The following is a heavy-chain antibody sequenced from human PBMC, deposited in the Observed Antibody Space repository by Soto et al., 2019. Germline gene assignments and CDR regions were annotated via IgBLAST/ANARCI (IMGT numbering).Heavy chain of an antibody. CDR3: ALPTASWEYYRRDV. Sequence: GGSLRLSCAGSGFTFSSYCMNWVRQAPGQGLEWVSSISRSSSYIYYADSVKGRFTISRDNAKNSLYLQMNSLRAEDTAVYYFALPTASWEYYRRDVWGQGTTVTVSS. V-gene: IGHV3-21*01. J-gene: IGHJ6*02. CDR2: ISRSSSYI. CDR1: GFTFSSYC. D-gene: IGHD1-26*01.